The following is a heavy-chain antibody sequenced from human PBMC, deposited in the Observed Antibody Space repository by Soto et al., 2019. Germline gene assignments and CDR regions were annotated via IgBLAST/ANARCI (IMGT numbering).Heavy chain of an antibody. J-gene: IGHJ4*02. D-gene: IGHD6-19*01. Sequence: SETLSLTCSVSGASVSDKTFYWSWLRQSPGKGLEWIGYIYYSGTTNYNPSLKGRFTISVDTSKNQFSLRLNSVTAADTALYYCARTAAVPNTLRSGYYFDYWGQGMLVTVSS. V-gene: IGHV4-61*01. CDR1: GASVSDKTFY. CDR3: ARTAAVPNTLRSGYYFDY. CDR2: IYYSGTT.